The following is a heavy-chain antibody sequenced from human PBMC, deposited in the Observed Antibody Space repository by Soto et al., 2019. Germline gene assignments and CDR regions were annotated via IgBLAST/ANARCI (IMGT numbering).Heavy chain of an antibody. CDR2: ISAYNGNT. Sequence: GASVKGSCKASGYTFTSYGISWVRQAPGQGLEWMGWISAYNGNTNYAQKLQGRVTMTTDTSTSTAYMELRSLRSDDTAVYYCAGSSIAAPRWLDPWGQGTLVTVSS. CDR3: AGSSIAAPRWLDP. J-gene: IGHJ5*02. CDR1: GYTFTSYG. V-gene: IGHV1-18*01. D-gene: IGHD6-6*01.